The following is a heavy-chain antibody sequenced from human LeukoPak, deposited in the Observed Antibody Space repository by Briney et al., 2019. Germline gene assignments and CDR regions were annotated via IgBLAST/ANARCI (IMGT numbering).Heavy chain of an antibody. CDR2: INHSGST. D-gene: IGHD6-6*01. CDR1: GGSFSGYY. J-gene: IGHJ4*02. Sequence: PSETLSLTCAVYGGSFSGYYWSWIRQPPGKGLEWIGEINHSGSTNYNPPLKSRVTISVDTSKNQFSLKLSSVTAADTAVYYCASIAARPIEYYFDYWGQGTLVTVSS. V-gene: IGHV4-34*01. CDR3: ASIAARPIEYYFDY.